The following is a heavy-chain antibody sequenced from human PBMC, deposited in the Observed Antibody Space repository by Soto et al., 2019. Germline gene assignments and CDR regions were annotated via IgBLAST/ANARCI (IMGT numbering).Heavy chain of an antibody. CDR1: GDTFNFYT. CDR3: ATNYGSGSTHFDY. CDR2: IIPMLGMS. V-gene: IGHV1-69*02. J-gene: IGHJ4*02. Sequence: QVQLVQSGAEVKKPGSPVRVSCTASGDTFNFYTISWVRQVPGQGPEWMGRIIPMLGMSNYAQKFQGRVTIMADKXTXXVXXXLXXXXXXXTAVYYCATNYGSGSTHFDYWGQGTLVTVSS. D-gene: IGHD3-10*01.